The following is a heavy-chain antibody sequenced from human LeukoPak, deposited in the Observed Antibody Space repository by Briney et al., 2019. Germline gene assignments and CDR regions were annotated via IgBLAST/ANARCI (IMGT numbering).Heavy chain of an antibody. J-gene: IGHJ4*02. CDR1: EFTFGTYA. Sequence: GGSLRLSCSASEFTFGTYAMLWVRQAPGKGLEYVSAISSNGRDTYYAASVRGRFSISRVNSNNTLYLQMSSLRAGDTAMYYCARLAAAGHSDYWGQGSLVAVSS. D-gene: IGHD6-13*01. CDR2: ISSNGRDT. V-gene: IGHV3-64D*08. CDR3: ARLAAAGHSDY.